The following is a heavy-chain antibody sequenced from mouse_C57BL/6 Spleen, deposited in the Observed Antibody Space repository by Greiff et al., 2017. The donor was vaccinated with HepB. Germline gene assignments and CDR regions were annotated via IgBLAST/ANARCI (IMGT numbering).Heavy chain of an antibody. Sequence: QVQLQQPGAELVKPGASVKVSCKASGYTFTSYWMHWVKQRPGQGLEWIGRIHPSDSDTNYNQNFKGKAKLNVYKSSSTAYMQNSSLTSEDSAVYYCAIEGSSWYFDVWGTGTTVTVSS. D-gene: IGHD1-1*01. CDR3: AIEGSSWYFDV. J-gene: IGHJ1*03. CDR1: GYTFTSYW. V-gene: IGHV1-74*01. CDR2: IHPSDSDT.